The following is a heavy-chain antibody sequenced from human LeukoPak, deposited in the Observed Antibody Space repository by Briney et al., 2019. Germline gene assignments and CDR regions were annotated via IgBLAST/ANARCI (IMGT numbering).Heavy chain of an antibody. V-gene: IGHV3-74*01. D-gene: IGHD3-10*01. J-gene: IGHJ3*02. CDR1: GFNSGPFW. Sequence: PGGSLRLSCAASGFNSGPFWMHWVRQPPGTGLVWISHINNDGSTKVYADSVKGRFTISRDNAKNTLYLQMKSLRADDAAVYYCARDRGYPDAFNIWGEGTMVTVSS. CDR3: ARDRGYPDAFNI. CDR2: INNDGSTK.